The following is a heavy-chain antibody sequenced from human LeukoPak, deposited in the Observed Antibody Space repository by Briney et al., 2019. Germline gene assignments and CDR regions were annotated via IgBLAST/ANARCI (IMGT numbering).Heavy chain of an antibody. CDR2: ISAYNGNT. J-gene: IGHJ4*02. Sequence: ASVKVSCKVSGYTLTELSMHWVRQAPGQGLEWMGWISAYNGNTNYAQKLQGRVTMTTDTSTSTAYMELRSLRSDDTAVYYCARDRRDYGGLKDDYWGQGTLVTVSS. CDR3: ARDRRDYGGLKDDY. D-gene: IGHD4-23*01. V-gene: IGHV1-18*01. CDR1: GYTLTELS.